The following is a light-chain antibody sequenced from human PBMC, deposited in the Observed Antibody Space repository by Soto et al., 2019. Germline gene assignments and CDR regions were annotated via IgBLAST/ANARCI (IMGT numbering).Light chain of an antibody. CDR3: SSYAGSNNPLFV. CDR1: SSDVGGFNY. V-gene: IGLV2-8*01. CDR2: EVT. Sequence: QSALTQPPSASGSPGQSITISCTGTSSDVGGFNYVSWHQQHPGKAPKAIIYEVTKRPSGVPDRFSGSKSANTASLTVSGLQAEDEADYYCSSYAGSNNPLFVFGTGTKSPS. J-gene: IGLJ1*01.